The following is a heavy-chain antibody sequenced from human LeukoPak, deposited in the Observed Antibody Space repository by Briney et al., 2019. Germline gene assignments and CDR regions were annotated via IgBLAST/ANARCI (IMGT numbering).Heavy chain of an antibody. Sequence: GGSLRLSCAASGFTLSSYAMSWVRQAPGKGLEWVSAISVSGNTYHADSVKGRFTISRDNSKNTLYLQMNSLRAEDTAVYYCAKSRDSGYVNSAGFDYWDQGTLVTFSS. D-gene: IGHD5-12*01. V-gene: IGHV3-23*01. CDR3: AKSRDSGYVNSAGFDY. CDR1: GFTLSSYA. J-gene: IGHJ4*02. CDR2: ISVSGNT.